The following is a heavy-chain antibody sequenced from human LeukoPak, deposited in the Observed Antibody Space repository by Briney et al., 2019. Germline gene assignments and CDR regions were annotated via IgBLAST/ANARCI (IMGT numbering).Heavy chain of an antibody. J-gene: IGHJ6*03. CDR3: ARFPGGVLEWLNYYMDV. V-gene: IGHV3-21*01. Sequence: PGGSLRLSCAASGFTFSSYSMNWVRQAPGKGLEWVSSISSSSSYIYYADSVKGRFTISRDNAKNSLYLQMNSLRAEDTAVYYCARFPGGVLEWLNYYMDVWGKGTTVTVSS. CDR2: ISSSSSYI. CDR1: GFTFSSYS. D-gene: IGHD3-3*01.